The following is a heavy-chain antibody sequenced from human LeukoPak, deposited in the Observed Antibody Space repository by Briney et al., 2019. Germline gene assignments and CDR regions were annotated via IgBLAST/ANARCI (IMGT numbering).Heavy chain of an antibody. CDR2: IYYSGST. J-gene: IGHJ4*02. D-gene: IGHD2-2*01. CDR3: ARQLGYCSSTSCEITDY. CDR1: GGSISSSSYY. V-gene: IGHV4-39*01. Sequence: SETLSLTCTVSGGSISSSSYYWGWIRQPPGKGLEWIGSIYYSGSTYYNPPLKSRVTISVDTSKNQFSLKLSSVTAADTAVYYCARQLGYCSSTSCEITDYWGQGTLVTVSS.